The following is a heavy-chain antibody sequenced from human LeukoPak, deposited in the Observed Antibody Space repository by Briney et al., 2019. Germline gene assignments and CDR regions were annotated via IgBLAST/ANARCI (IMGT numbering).Heavy chain of an antibody. CDR1: GFTFSSNA. Sequence: PGGSLRLSCAASGFTFSSNAMHWVRQAPGEGLDWVALISYDGSDEYYADSVKGRLTISRDNSKNTLYLQMNSLRAEDTAVYYCARGYSSSWYSDYWGQGTLVTVSS. CDR2: ISYDGSDE. D-gene: IGHD6-13*01. V-gene: IGHV3-30-3*01. CDR3: ARGYSSSWYSDY. J-gene: IGHJ4*02.